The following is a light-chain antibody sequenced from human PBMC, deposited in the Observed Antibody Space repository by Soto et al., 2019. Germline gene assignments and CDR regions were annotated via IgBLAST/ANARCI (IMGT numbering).Light chain of an antibody. Sequence: QSFLTQQPSASGTPGQSVTISCSGSTSNIGSKTVSCYQQLPGAAPKLLIYSTNQWPSGVPDRFSGSKSGTSASLTISGLQSEDEADYYCATWDNSLNGLYVFGPGTKVTVL. J-gene: IGLJ1*01. V-gene: IGLV1-44*01. CDR3: ATWDNSLNGLYV. CDR1: TSNIGSKT. CDR2: STN.